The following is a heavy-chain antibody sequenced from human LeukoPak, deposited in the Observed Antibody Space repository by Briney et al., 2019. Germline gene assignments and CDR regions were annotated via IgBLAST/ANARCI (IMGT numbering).Heavy chain of an antibody. CDR2: INHSGST. J-gene: IGHJ4*02. D-gene: IGHD3-10*01. CDR3: AIPELRPFLYYGSGSYYRY. V-gene: IGHV4-34*01. Sequence: SETLSLTCAVYGGSFSGYYWSWIRQPPGKGLEWIGEINHSGSTNYNPSLKSRVTISVDTSKNQFSLKLSSVTAADTAVYYCAIPELRPFLYYGSGSYYRYWGQGTLVTVSS. CDR1: GGSFSGYY.